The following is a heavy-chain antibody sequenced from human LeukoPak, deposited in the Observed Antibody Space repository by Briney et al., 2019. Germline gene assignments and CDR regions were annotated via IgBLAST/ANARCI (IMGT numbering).Heavy chain of an antibody. D-gene: IGHD2-2*01. J-gene: IGHJ4*02. CDR3: AKRHCSSTHCYAFDY. Sequence: GGSLRLSCATSGFTYSSCVMAWVRQAPGQGLEWVSSISGSGGSTYYAASVKGRFTISRDNSMNTLYLQMNSLTAEDTAVYYCAKRHCSSTHCYAFDYWGQGTLVTVSS. CDR1: GFTYSSCV. V-gene: IGHV3-23*01. CDR2: ISGSGGST.